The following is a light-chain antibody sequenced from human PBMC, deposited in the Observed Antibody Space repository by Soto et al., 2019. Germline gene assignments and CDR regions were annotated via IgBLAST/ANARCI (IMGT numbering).Light chain of an antibody. CDR1: QGISSW. V-gene: IGKV1-12*01. J-gene: IGKJ4*01. CDR3: QQTDSVPPT. CDR2: AAS. Sequence: DIQMTQSPSSVSAFVGDRVTITCRASQGISSWLAWYQQKPGKAPKLLISAASSLQSGVPSRFSGSGSGTDFTLTIRSLRPEDFATYYCQQTDSVPPTFGGGTKVEIK.